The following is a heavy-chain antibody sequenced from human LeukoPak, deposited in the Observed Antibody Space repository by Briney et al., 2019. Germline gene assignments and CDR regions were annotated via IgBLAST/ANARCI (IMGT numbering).Heavy chain of an antibody. CDR2: IYPGDSDT. V-gene: IGHV5-51*01. D-gene: IGHD6-13*01. CDR1: GYSFTSYW. CDR3: ARGEAAAGAGASFDY. Sequence: GESLKISCKGSGYSFTSYWIGWVRQMPGKGLEWMGIIYPGDSDTRYSPSFQGQVTISADKSISTAYLQWSSLKASDTAMYYCARGEAAAGAGASFDYWGQGTLVTVSS. J-gene: IGHJ4*02.